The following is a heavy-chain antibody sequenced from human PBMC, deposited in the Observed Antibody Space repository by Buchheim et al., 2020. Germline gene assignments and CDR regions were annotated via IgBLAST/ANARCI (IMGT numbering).Heavy chain of an antibody. CDR1: GFTFSAYP. Sequence: EVLLLESGGGLVPPGGSLRVSCAASGFTFSAYPMSWVRQAPGKGLEWVCAISAGGETPYYADSVTGRFTFSRDNSKNTLHLQMNILGAEDTAVYYCAKEYRSDWTGFDYWGQG. V-gene: IGHV3-23*01. CDR3: AKEYRSDWTGFDY. D-gene: IGHD6-19*01. J-gene: IGHJ4*02. CDR2: ISAGGETP.